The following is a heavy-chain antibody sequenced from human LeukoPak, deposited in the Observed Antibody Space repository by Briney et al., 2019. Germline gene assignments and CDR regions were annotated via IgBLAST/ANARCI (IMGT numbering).Heavy chain of an antibody. CDR2: IKQDGSEK. V-gene: IGHV3-7*01. J-gene: IGHJ4*02. CDR1: GFTFSRYW. Sequence: GGSLRLSCAASGFTFSRYWMSWVRQAPGKGLEWVANIKQDGSEKYYVDSVKGRFTISRDNAKNSLYLQMNSLRAEDTAVYYCAREAGIVATFVDYWGQGTLVTVSS. CDR3: AREAGIVATFVDY. D-gene: IGHD5-12*01.